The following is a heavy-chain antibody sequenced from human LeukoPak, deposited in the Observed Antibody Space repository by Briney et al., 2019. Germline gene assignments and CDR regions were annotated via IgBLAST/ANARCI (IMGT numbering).Heavy chain of an antibody. D-gene: IGHD6-13*01. V-gene: IGHV3-23*01. J-gene: IGHJ4*02. Sequence: GGSLRLSCAASGFTFSSYAMSWVRQAPGKGLEWVSVISGSGGSTYYADSVKGRFTISRDNSKNTLYLQVNSLRAEDTAVYYCARASQGIAAAGLFDYWGQGTLVTVSS. CDR3: ARASQGIAAAGLFDY. CDR2: ISGSGGST. CDR1: GFTFSSYA.